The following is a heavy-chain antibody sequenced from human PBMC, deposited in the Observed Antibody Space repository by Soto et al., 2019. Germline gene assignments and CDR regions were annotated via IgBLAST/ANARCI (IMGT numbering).Heavy chain of an antibody. D-gene: IGHD3-3*01. CDR3: ARRIELSYYDFWSGYRGNWFDP. J-gene: IGHJ5*02. CDR1: GYSFTSYW. Sequence: PGESLKISCKGSGYSFTSYWIGWVRQMPGKGLEWMGIIYPGDSDTRYSPSFQGQVTISADKSISTAYLQWSSLKASDTAMYYCARRIELSYYDFWSGYRGNWFDPWGQGTLVTVSS. V-gene: IGHV5-51*01. CDR2: IYPGDSDT.